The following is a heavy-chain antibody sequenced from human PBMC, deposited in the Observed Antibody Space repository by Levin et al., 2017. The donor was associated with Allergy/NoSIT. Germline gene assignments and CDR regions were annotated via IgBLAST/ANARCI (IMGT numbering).Heavy chain of an antibody. D-gene: IGHD6-19*01. CDR2: ISYDGSNK. V-gene: IGHV3-30*18. J-gene: IGHJ3*02. CDR1: GFTFSSYG. Sequence: PGGSLRLSCAASGFTFSSYGMHWVRQAPGKGLEWVAVISYDGSNKYYADSVKGRLTISRDNSKNTLYLQMNSLRAEDTAVYYCAKAYEPPGIAVAGPPRVGAFDIWGQGTMVTVSS. CDR3: AKAYEPPGIAVAGPPRVGAFDI.